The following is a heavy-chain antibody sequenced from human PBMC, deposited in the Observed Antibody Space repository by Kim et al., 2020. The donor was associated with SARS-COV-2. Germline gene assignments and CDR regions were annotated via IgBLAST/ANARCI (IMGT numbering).Heavy chain of an antibody. D-gene: IGHD4-4*01. CDR1: GFTFSSYE. CDR3: ARGPNYSPFDY. Sequence: GGSLRLSCAASGFTFSSYEMNWVRQAPGKGLEWVSYISGSGTTIYYADSMRGRFTISRDNDKNSLYLQMNSLRAEDTAVYYCARGPNYSPFDYWGQGTLVTVSS. V-gene: IGHV3-48*03. J-gene: IGHJ4*02. CDR2: ISGSGTTI.